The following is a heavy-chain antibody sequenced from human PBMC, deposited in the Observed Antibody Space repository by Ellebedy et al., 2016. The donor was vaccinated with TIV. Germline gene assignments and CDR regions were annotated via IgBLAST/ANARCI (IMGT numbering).Heavy chain of an antibody. D-gene: IGHD3-10*01. CDR2: SKHKPANYAT. CDR1: AFTFSDHY. V-gene: IGHV3-72*01. CDR3: VCFLSGRVY. J-gene: IGHJ4*02. Sequence: PGGSLRLSCAASAFTFSDHYMDWARQAPGKGLEWVGRSKHKPANYATDYAASVKGRFTISRDDSRSSLHLQMDSLKIEDTAVYYCVCFLSGRVYWGQGTLVTVSS.